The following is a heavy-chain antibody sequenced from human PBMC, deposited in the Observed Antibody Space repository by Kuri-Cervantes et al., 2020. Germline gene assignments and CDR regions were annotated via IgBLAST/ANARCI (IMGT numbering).Heavy chain of an antibody. D-gene: IGHD6-19*01. J-gene: IGHJ4*02. CDR2: IYHSGST. Sequence: ESLKISCTVSGYSISSGYYWGWIRQPPGKGLEWIGSIYHSGSTYYNPSLKSRVTISVDTSKNQFSLKLSSVTAADTAVYYCARQPSEYSSGWYGGWGQGTLVTVSS. V-gene: IGHV4-38-2*02. CDR3: ARQPSEYSSGWYGG. CDR1: GYSISSGYY.